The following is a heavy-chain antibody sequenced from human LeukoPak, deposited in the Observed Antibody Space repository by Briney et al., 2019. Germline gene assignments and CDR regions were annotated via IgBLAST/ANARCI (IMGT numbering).Heavy chain of an antibody. V-gene: IGHV3-33*01. CDR3: ARADDGGTTVTIYY. CDR2: IWYDGSNK. J-gene: IGHJ4*02. Sequence: GSLRLSCAASGFTFSTYGMHWVRQAPGKGLEWVAVIWYDGSNKYYADSVKGRFTISRDNSKNTLDQQMNSLRAEDTAVYYCARADDGGTTVTIYYWGQGTLVTVSS. CDR1: GFTFSTYG. D-gene: IGHD4-17*01.